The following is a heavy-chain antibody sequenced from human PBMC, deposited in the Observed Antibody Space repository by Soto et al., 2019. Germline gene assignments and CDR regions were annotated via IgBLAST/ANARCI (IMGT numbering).Heavy chain of an antibody. D-gene: IGHD3-22*01. V-gene: IGHV3-53*01. CDR3: ARNYDSTAGVAFDS. CDR1: GFTVSSNY. Sequence: EVQLVESGGGLIQPGGSLRLSCAASGFTVSSNYMSWVRQAPGKGLEWVSVIYSGGSTYYADSVKGRFTISRDNSKNTLELQMNSLRAEDTAVYYCARNYDSTAGVAFDSWGQGTMVTVSA. J-gene: IGHJ3*02. CDR2: IYSGGST.